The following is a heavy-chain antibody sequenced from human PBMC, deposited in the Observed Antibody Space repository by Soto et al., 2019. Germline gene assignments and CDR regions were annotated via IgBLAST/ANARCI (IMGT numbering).Heavy chain of an antibody. CDR1: GYTFTGYY. D-gene: IGHD3-16*01. CDR3: ARDRGHYGMDV. J-gene: IGHJ6*02. V-gene: IGHV1-2*04. Sequence: ASVKVSCKASGYTFTGYYLHWVRPAPGQGLEGMGWINPNSGGTNYAQKFQGWVTMTRDTSISTAYMELSRLRSDDTAVYYGARDRGHYGMDVWGQGTTVTVSS. CDR2: INPNSGGT.